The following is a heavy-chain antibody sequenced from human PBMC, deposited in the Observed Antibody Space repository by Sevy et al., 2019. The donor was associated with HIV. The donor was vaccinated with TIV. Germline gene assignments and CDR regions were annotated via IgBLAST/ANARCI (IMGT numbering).Heavy chain of an antibody. Sequence: ASVKVSCKASGYTFTSYDINWVRQATGQGLEWMGWMNPNSGNTGYAQKFQGRVTMTRNTSISTAYMELSSLRSEDTAVYYCARGGPGYCTNGVCYENWFDPWGQGTLVTVSS. CDR3: ARGGPGYCTNGVCYENWFDP. CDR2: MNPNSGNT. D-gene: IGHD2-8*01. J-gene: IGHJ5*02. CDR1: GYTFTSYD. V-gene: IGHV1-8*01.